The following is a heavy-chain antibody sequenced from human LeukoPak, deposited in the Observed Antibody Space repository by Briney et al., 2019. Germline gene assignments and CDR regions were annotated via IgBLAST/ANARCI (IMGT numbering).Heavy chain of an antibody. CDR1: GGSISSGDYY. CDR3: ARGHYDSSGYYFRRLYYFDY. CDR2: IYYSGST. V-gene: IGHV4-30-4*01. D-gene: IGHD3-22*01. J-gene: IGHJ4*02. Sequence: SETLSLTCTVSGGSISSGDYYWSWIRQPPGKGLEWIGYIYYSGSTYYNPSLKSRVTISVDTSKNQFSLKLSSVTAADTAVYYCARGHYDSSGYYFRRLYYFDYWGQGTLVTVSS.